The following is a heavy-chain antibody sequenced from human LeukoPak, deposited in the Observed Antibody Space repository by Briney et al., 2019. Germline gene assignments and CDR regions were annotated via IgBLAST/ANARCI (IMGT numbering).Heavy chain of an antibody. J-gene: IGHJ4*02. CDR1: GGSVSRGGYY. CDR3: ATADWESFYFDS. D-gene: IGHD1-26*01. V-gene: IGHV4-31*03. Sequence: SETLSLTCTVSGGSVSRGGYYWNWIRQHPGKGLEWIGFTSYSEGTYYNPSLMSRITISVDRSQNQFSLKMRDVTAADTAVYFCATADWESFYFDSWGQGALVVVSS. CDR2: TSYSEGT.